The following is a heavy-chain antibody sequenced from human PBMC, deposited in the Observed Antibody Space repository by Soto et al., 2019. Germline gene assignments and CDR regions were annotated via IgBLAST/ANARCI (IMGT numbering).Heavy chain of an antibody. Sequence: EVQLLESGGGLVQPGGSLRLSCAASGFTFSSYAMSWVRQAPGKGLEWVSAISGSGGSTYYADSVKGRFTISRDNSQNTLYLQMNSRRAEDTAVYYCANHIAVAGLFDYWGQGTLVTVSS. V-gene: IGHV3-23*01. J-gene: IGHJ4*02. CDR2: ISGSGGST. CDR3: ANHIAVAGLFDY. CDR1: GFTFSSYA. D-gene: IGHD6-19*01.